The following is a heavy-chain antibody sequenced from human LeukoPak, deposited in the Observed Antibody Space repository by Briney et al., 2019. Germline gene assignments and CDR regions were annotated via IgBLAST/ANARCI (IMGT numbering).Heavy chain of an antibody. CDR1: EDSVSSDSVV. CDR2: TYYRSKWYS. J-gene: IGHJ4*02. Sequence: SQTLSLTCAISEDSVSSDSVVWNWIRQSPSRGLEWLGRTYYRSKWYSDYAVSVKSRITINPDTSKNQFSLHLNSVTPEDTAVYYCARSGNYRFDYWGQGTLVTVSS. D-gene: IGHD1-26*01. CDR3: ARSGNYRFDY. V-gene: IGHV6-1*01.